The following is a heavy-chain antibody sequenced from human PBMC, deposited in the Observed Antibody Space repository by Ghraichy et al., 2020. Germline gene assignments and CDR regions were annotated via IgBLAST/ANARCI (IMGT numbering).Heavy chain of an antibody. Sequence: GESLNISCTASGFTFSRYGMHWVRQVPGKGLEWVAFIFYDGSNKFYSESVKGRFTISRDNSKNTVFLQMNNMRGDDTALYYCAKDLKELTIYGDYFDYWGQGTLVTVSS. CDR1: GFTFSRYG. CDR2: IFYDGSNK. V-gene: IGHV3-30*02. D-gene: IGHD3-3*01. CDR3: AKDLKELTIYGDYFDY. J-gene: IGHJ4*02.